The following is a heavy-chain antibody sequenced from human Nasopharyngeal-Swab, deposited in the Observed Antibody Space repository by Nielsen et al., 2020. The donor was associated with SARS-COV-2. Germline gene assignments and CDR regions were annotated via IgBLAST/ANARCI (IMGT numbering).Heavy chain of an antibody. CDR3: AGHPVDFDY. V-gene: IGHV4-34*01. CDR1: GGSVSDYH. Sequence: SETLSLTCAVYGGSVSDYHWSWIRQPPGKGLEWIGEMKPSGRTNYSPSLKSRVAISLDASKNQFFLNLTSVTAADTAVYYCAGHPVDFDYWGQGTLVTVSS. J-gene: IGHJ4*02. D-gene: IGHD6-19*01. CDR2: MKPSGRT.